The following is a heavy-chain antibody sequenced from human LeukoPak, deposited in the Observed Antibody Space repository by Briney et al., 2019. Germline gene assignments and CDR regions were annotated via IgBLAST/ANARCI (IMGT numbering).Heavy chain of an antibody. D-gene: IGHD1-26*01. CDR1: GFTFSDYY. J-gene: IGHJ4*02. CDR3: AKDREVYSGSYYFDY. CDR2: ISSSGSTI. Sequence: NPGGSLRLSCAASGFTFSDYYMSWIRQAPGKGLEWVSYISSSGSTIYYADSVKGRFTISRDNSKNTLYLQMNSLRAEDTAVYYCAKDREVYSGSYYFDYWGQGTLVTVSS. V-gene: IGHV3-11*04.